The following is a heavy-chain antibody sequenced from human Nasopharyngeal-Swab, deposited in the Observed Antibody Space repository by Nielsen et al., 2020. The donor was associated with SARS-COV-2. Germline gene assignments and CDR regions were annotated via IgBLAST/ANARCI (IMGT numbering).Heavy chain of an antibody. CDR1: GGSISSYY. V-gene: IGHV4-59*12. CDR3: ASAGITMVRGVPQYYYYGMDV. CDR2: IYYSGST. D-gene: IGHD3-10*01. J-gene: IGHJ6*02. Sequence: SETLSLTCTVSGGSISSYYWSWIRQPPGKGLEWIGYIYYSGSTNYNPSPKSRVTISVDTSKNQFSLKLSSVTAADTAVYYCASAGITMVRGVPQYYYYGMDVWGQGTTVTVSS.